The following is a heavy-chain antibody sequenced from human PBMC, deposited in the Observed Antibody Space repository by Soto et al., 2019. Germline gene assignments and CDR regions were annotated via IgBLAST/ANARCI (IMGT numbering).Heavy chain of an antibody. CDR2: IYSGGYT. Sequence: EVQLVESGGGLIQPGGSLRLSCAVSGFTVSNNYMSWVRQAPGKGLEGVSVIYSGGYTAYGDSVKGRFTISRDNSKNTHILQINNPRPEATAFFYWATHPGGGGYWGQGTLVTVSS. J-gene: IGHJ4*02. CDR3: ATHPGGGGY. CDR1: GFTVSNNY. V-gene: IGHV3-53*01. D-gene: IGHD3-10*01.